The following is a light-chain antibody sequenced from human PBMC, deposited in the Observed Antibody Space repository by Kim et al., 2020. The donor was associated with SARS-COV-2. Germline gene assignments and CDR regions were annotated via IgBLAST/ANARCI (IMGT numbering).Light chain of an antibody. Sequence: EIVMTQSPATLSVSPGERATLSCRASQSVSSNLAWYQQKPGQAPRLLIYGASTRATGVPARFSGSGSGTEFILTISSLQSEDFAVYHCQHYNNWPLIFGGGTKLEI. V-gene: IGKV3-15*01. CDR3: QHYNNWPLI. J-gene: IGKJ4*01. CDR2: GAS. CDR1: QSVSSN.